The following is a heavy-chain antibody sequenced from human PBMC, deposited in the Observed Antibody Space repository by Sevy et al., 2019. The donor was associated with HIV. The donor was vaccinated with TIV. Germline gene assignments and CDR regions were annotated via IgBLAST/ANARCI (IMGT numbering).Heavy chain of an antibody. CDR1: GFTFSSYG. CDR3: ARDDEPDYYYFDMDV. CDR2: IWYDGSNK. J-gene: IGHJ6*02. Sequence: GGCLRLSCAASGFTFSSYGMHWVRQAPVKGLESVAVIWYDGSNKYYADSVKGRFTISRDNSKNTLYLQMDGLRAEDTALYYCARDDEPDYYYFDMDVWGQGTTVTVSS. V-gene: IGHV3-30*19.